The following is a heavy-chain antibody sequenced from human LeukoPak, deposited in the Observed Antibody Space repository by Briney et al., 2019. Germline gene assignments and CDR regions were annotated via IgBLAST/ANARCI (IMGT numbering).Heavy chain of an antibody. Sequence: GGSLRLSCAASGFTFSSYGMHWVRQAPGKGLEWVAFIRYDGSNKYYADSVKGRFTISRDNSKNTLYLQMNSLRAEDTAVYYCAKDPTSYYYDSSVDQWGQGTLVTVSS. J-gene: IGHJ4*02. CDR1: GFTFSSYG. CDR2: IRYDGSNK. V-gene: IGHV3-30*02. D-gene: IGHD3-22*01. CDR3: AKDPTSYYYDSSVDQ.